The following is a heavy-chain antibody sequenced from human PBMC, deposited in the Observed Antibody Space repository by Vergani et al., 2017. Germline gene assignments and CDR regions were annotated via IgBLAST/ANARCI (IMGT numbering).Heavy chain of an antibody. CDR3: ARVRRGYSYGLGQYYFDY. V-gene: IGHV3-30*03. D-gene: IGHD5-18*01. CDR2: ISYDGSNK. J-gene: IGHJ4*02. CDR1: GFIFSSYG. Sequence: QVQLVESGGGVVQPGRSLRLSCAASGFIFSSYGMHWVRQAPGKGLEWVAVISYDGSNKYYADSVKGRFTISRDNSKNTLYLQMNSLRAEDTAVYYCARVRRGYSYGLGQYYFDYWGQGTLVTVSS.